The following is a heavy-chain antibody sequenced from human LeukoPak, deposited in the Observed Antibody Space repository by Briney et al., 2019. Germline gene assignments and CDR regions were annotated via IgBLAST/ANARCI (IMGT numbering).Heavy chain of an antibody. CDR2: IYYSGST. CDR1: GGSISSSSYY. CDR3: ARGYYDSSGYHYFDY. D-gene: IGHD3-22*01. V-gene: IGHV4-39*01. Sequence: KSSETLSLTCTVSGGSISSSSYYWDWIRQPPGKGLEWIGSIYYSGSTYYNPSLKSRVTISVDTSKNQFSLKLSSVTAADTAVYYCARGYYDSSGYHYFDYWGQGTLVTVSS. J-gene: IGHJ4*02.